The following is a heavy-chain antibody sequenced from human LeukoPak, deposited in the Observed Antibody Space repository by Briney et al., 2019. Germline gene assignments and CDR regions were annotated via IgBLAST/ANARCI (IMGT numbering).Heavy chain of an antibody. V-gene: IGHV3-30-3*01. CDR2: ISYDGSNR. CDR1: GFTFSSYA. Sequence: GGSLRLSCAASGFTFSSYAIHWVRQAPGKGLDWVAVISYDGSNRYYADSVKDRFTISRDTSKNTVYLQMNSLTAGDTAVYYCARDYDFWSGSRGMDVWGQGTTVTVSS. CDR3: ARDYDFWSGSRGMDV. J-gene: IGHJ6*02. D-gene: IGHD3-3*01.